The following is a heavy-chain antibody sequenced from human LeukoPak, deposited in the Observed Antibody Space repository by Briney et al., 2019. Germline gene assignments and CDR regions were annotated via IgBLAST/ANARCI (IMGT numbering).Heavy chain of an antibody. CDR1: GGSFSGYY. Sequence: SETLSLTCAVYGGSFSGYYWNWVRQPPGKGLEWIGETDHGGSAKYNPSLKSRVTISVDTSKNQFSLKLSSVTAADTAVYYCAREREGPYGYLDYWGQGTLVTVSS. CDR2: TDHGGSA. J-gene: IGHJ4*02. V-gene: IGHV4-34*01. CDR3: AREREGPYGYLDY. D-gene: IGHD4-17*01.